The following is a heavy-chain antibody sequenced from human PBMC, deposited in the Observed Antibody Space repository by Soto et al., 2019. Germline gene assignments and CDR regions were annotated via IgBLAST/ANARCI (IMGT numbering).Heavy chain of an antibody. D-gene: IGHD3-3*01. CDR2: IIPIFGTA. V-gene: IGHV1-69*06. Sequence: QVQLVQSGAEVKKPGSSVKVSCKASRGTFSSYAISWVRQAPGQGLEWMGGIIPIFGTANYAQKFQGRVTITADKSTSTAYMELSSLRSEDTAVYYCARRGGDFWSGYPSDYYYYGMDVWGQGTTVTVSS. CDR3: ARRGGDFWSGYPSDYYYYGMDV. CDR1: RGTFSSYA. J-gene: IGHJ6*02.